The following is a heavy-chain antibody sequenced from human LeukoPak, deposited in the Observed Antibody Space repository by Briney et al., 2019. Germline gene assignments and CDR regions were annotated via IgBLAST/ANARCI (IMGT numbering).Heavy chain of an antibody. J-gene: IGHJ5*02. V-gene: IGHV3-15*04. CDR1: GFTFKNAW. CDR3: NAGDVFDYGIGSPLDA. Sequence: GGSLRLSCAASGFTFKNAWVSWVRQAPGKGLEWVGRIDSTPDGGTVEYAAPVKGRFTISRDDSKDTVYLQMNSLKADDTAVYYCNAGDVFDYGIGSPLDAWGQGTLVTVSS. D-gene: IGHD4-17*01. CDR2: IDSTPDGGTV.